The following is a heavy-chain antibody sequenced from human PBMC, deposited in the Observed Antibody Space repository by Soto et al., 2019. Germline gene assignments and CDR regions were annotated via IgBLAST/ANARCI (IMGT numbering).Heavy chain of an antibody. CDR1: GFTFSDYY. J-gene: IGHJ4*02. V-gene: IGHV3-11*01. CDR3: ARTAGTYYAES. Sequence: PGGSLRLSCAASGFTFSDYYMSWIRQAPGKGLEWVSYISTGGSTKFSADSVKGRFTISRDNAKNSLYLQMNNLRAEDTAMYYCARTAGTYYAESWGQGTLVTV. D-gene: IGHD1-26*01. CDR2: ISTGGSTK.